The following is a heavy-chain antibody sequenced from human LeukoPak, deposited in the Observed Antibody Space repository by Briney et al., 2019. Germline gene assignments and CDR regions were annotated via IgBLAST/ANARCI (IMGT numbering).Heavy chain of an antibody. CDR2: IYYSGST. D-gene: IGHD3-10*01. CDR1: GGSISFYY. V-gene: IGHV4-59*01. J-gene: IGHJ4*02. Sequence: PSETLSLTCTVSGGSISFYYLSWIRQPPGKGLEWIGYIYYSGSTKYNPSPKSRVTISVDTSKNQFSLKLSSVTAADTAVYYCARDSDASVRWGQGTLVTVSS. CDR3: ARDSDASVR.